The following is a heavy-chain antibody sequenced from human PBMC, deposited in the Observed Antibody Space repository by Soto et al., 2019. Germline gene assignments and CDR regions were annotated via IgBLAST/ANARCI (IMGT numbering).Heavy chain of an antibody. CDR1: GFSLSSIGMG. D-gene: IGHD5-12*01. J-gene: IGHJ4*02. CDR3: ARLTRGVYDLDRLWEKFDY. CDR2: IYWDDDK. Sequence: QITVKESGLTLVKPTETLTLTCTFSGFSLSSIGMGVGWIRQPPGKALEWLTLIYWDDDKRYSPSLSSRLTITKDPSKNQVDLTMTNMDPVDTAIYYCARLTRGVYDLDRLWEKFDYWGQGALVTVS. V-gene: IGHV2-5*02.